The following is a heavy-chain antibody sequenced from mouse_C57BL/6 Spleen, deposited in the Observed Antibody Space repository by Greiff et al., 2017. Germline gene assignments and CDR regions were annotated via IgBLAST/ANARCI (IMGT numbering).Heavy chain of an antibody. CDR1: GFTFSSYT. CDR2: ISGGGGNT. J-gene: IGHJ2*01. CDR3: ARTPSFDY. V-gene: IGHV5-9*01. Sequence: DVHLVESGGGLVKPGGSLKLSCAASGFTFSSYTMSWVRQTPEKRLEWVATISGGGGNTYYPDSVKGRFTISRDNAKNTLYLQMSSLRSEDTALYYCARTPSFDYWGQGTTLTVSS.